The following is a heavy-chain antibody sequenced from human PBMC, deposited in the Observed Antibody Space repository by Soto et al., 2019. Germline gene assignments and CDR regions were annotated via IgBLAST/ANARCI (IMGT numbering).Heavy chain of an antibody. CDR2: IYYSGAT. Sequence: SETLSLTCNVSGASISGNYRSWIRQPPGKGLEWIGYIYYSGATNYNPSLESRVTISVDTPKNQFSLKLNSVTPADTAVYYCAKAASYSCSSGRVDYWGPGTLVTVSS. V-gene: IGHV4-59*01. CDR3: AKAASYSCSSGRVDY. J-gene: IGHJ4*02. CDR1: GASISGNY. D-gene: IGHD6-6*01.